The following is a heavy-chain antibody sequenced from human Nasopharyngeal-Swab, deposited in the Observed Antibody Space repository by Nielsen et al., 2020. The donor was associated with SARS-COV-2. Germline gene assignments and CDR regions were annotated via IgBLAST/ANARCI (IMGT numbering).Heavy chain of an antibody. D-gene: IGHD3-3*01. V-gene: IGHV4-30-4*01. CDR3: ARGSDYDFWSGYYYGMDV. CDR2: IYYSGST. J-gene: IGHJ6*02. Sequence: WIRQPPGKGVEWIGYIYYSGSTYYNPSLKSRVTISVDTSKNQFSLKLSSVTAADTAVYYCARGSDYDFWSGYYYGMDVWGQGTTVTVSS.